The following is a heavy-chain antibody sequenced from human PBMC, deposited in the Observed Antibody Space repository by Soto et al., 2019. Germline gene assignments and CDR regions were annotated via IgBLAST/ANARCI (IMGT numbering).Heavy chain of an antibody. V-gene: IGHV1-2*02. Sequence: ASVKIYCKPSGYTFTDLYIHWVRQAPGQGLEWMGWVDPNSGGTKQTQKFQGRLTMTRDTSTGAVYMELYSLRSDDTSVYYCARVGAYLGEFDYFDYWGQGTPVTVSS. CDR1: GYTFTDLY. J-gene: IGHJ4*02. CDR3: ARVGAYLGEFDYFDY. D-gene: IGHD3-10*01. CDR2: VDPNSGGT.